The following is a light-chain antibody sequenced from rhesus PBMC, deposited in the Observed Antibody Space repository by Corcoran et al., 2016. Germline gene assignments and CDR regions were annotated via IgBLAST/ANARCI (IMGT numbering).Light chain of an antibody. Sequence: DIQMTQSPSSLSASVGDTVTITCRASQGISNYLAWYQQKPGKAPKSLIYSTSNLESGVPSRFSCSGSGTVCTLTIRSLQPEDFAIYYCQQHNSYPRTFGQGTKVEIK. J-gene: IGKJ1*01. CDR1: QGISNY. CDR2: STS. V-gene: IGKV1S14*01. CDR3: QQHNSYPRT.